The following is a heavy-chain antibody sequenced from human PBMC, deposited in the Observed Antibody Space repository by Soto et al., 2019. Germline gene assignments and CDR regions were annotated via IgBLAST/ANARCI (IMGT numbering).Heavy chain of an antibody. CDR1: GFTFSSYA. CDR3: AREWDSSSPDASY. Sequence: GGSLRLSCAASGFTFSSYAMHWVRQAPGKGLEWVAVISYDGSNKYYADSVKGRFTISRDSSKNTLYLQMNSLRAEDTAVYYCAREWDSSSPDASYWGQGTLVTVSS. V-gene: IGHV3-30-3*01. J-gene: IGHJ4*02. CDR2: ISYDGSNK. D-gene: IGHD6-6*01.